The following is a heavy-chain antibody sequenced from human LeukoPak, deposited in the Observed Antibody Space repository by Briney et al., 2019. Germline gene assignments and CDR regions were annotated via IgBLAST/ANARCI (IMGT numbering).Heavy chain of an antibody. V-gene: IGHV3-30-3*01. J-gene: IGHJ3*02. CDR1: GFTFSSYA. Sequence: GGSLRLSCAASGFTFSSYAMHWVRQAPGKGLEWVAVISYDGSNKYYADSVKGRFTISRDNSKNTLYLQMNSLRAEDTAVYYCARDQEQWLVLDAFDIWGQGTMVTVSS. D-gene: IGHD6-19*01. CDR2: ISYDGSNK. CDR3: ARDQEQWLVLDAFDI.